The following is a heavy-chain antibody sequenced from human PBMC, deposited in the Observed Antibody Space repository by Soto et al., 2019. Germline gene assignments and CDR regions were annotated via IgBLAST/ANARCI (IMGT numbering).Heavy chain of an antibody. D-gene: IGHD3-10*01. Sequence: EVQLVASGGGLVQPGGSLRLSCAASGFTVSSNYMSWVRQAPGKGLEWVSVIYSGGSTYYADSVKGRFTISRDNSKNTLYLQMNSLRAEDTAVYYCARAWGSGSYWALYFDYWGQGTLVTVSS. CDR1: GFTVSSNY. J-gene: IGHJ4*02. CDR3: ARAWGSGSYWALYFDY. V-gene: IGHV3-66*01. CDR2: IYSGGST.